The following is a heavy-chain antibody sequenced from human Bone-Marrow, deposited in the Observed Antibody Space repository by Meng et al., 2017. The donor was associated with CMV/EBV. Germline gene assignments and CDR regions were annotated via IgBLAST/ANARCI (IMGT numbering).Heavy chain of an antibody. V-gene: IGHV1-2*02. Sequence: ASVTVSCKASGYTYTGYHMHWVRQAPGQGLEWMGWINPNSGGTNYAQKFQGRVTMTRDTSISTAYMELSRLRSDDTAVYYCARVGRAPLRPGIIVVVPAAPSDDWGQGTLVTVSS. D-gene: IGHD2-2*01. CDR2: INPNSGGT. J-gene: IGHJ4*02. CDR3: ARVGRAPLRPGIIVVVPAAPSDD. CDR1: GYTYTGYH.